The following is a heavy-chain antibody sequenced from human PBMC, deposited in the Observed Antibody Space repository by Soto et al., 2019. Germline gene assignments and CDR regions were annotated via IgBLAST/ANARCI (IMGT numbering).Heavy chain of an antibody. CDR3: ARHLNIVVVPAAMNYYDGMDV. CDR2: IYYSGST. D-gene: IGHD2-2*01. Sequence: SETLSLTCTVSGGSISSSSYYWGWIRQPPGKGLEWIGSIYYSGSTYYNPSLKSRVTISVDTSKNQFSLKLSSVTAADTAVYYCARHLNIVVVPAAMNYYDGMDVGGQGTTVT. V-gene: IGHV4-39*01. J-gene: IGHJ6*02. CDR1: GGSISSSSYY.